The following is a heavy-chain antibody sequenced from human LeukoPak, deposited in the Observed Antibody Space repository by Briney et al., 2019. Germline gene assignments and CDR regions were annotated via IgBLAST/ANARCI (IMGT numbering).Heavy chain of an antibody. CDR1: GFTFSSYA. J-gene: IGHJ4*02. Sequence: GGSLRLSCAASGFTFSSYAMSWVRQAPGKGLEWVSAISGSGGSTYYADSVKGRFTISRDNSKNTLYLQMNSLRAEDTAVYYCAKVRDIVVVPAAMAPPFWDYWGQGTLVTVSS. D-gene: IGHD2-2*01. CDR3: AKVRDIVVVPAAMAPPFWDY. V-gene: IGHV3-23*01. CDR2: ISGSGGST.